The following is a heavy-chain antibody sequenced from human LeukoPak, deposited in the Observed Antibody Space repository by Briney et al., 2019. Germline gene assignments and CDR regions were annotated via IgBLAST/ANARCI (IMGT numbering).Heavy chain of an antibody. CDR3: AKDRKRGTGGREFDY. CDR1: GFTFSSYG. J-gene: IGHJ4*02. V-gene: IGHV3-30*18. Sequence: PGGSLRLSCAASGFTFSSYGMHWVRQAPGKGLEWVAVISYDGSNKYYADSVKGRFTISRDNSKNTLYLQMNSLRAEDTAVYYCAKDRKRGTGGREFDYWGQGTLVTVSS. D-gene: IGHD3-16*01. CDR2: ISYDGSNK.